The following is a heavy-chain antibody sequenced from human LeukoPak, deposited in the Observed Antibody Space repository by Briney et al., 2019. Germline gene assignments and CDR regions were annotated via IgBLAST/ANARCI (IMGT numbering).Heavy chain of an antibody. V-gene: IGHV1-24*01. J-gene: IGHJ6*02. D-gene: IGHD1-1*01. CDR3: AVSLTTGGYYGMDV. Sequence: ASVKVSCKVSGYTLTELSLHWVRQAPGKGLEWMGRFDPEDGETVYARKFQGRVTMTEDTSTDTAYMELSSLRSEDTAVYFCAVSLTTGGYYGMDVWGQGTTVTVSS. CDR1: GYTLTELS. CDR2: FDPEDGET.